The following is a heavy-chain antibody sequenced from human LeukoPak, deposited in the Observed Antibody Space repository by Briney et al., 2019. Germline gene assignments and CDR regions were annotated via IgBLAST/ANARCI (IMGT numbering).Heavy chain of an antibody. CDR1: GGTFSSYA. D-gene: IGHD2-15*01. Sequence: SVKVSCKASGGTFSSYAISWVRQAPGQGLEWMGRIIPILGIANYAQKFQGRVTITADKSTSTAYMELSSLRSEDTAVYYCARDQIGDTVVVVASLNEWGQGTLVTVSS. V-gene: IGHV1-69*04. J-gene: IGHJ4*02. CDR3: ARDQIGDTVVVVASLNE. CDR2: IIPILGIA.